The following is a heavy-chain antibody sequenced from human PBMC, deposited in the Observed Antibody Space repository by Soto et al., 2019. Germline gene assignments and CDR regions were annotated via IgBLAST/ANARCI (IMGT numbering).Heavy chain of an antibody. D-gene: IGHD2-15*01. Sequence: PGGSLRLSCATSGFTFSSYAMRWVRQATGKGLEWVALMSYDETKKYYADSVKGRFTISRDTSKNTLFLQMNNLRVEDTAVYYCAKDRRDGDFMHILVVDFWGQGALVTVSS. V-gene: IGHV3-30*04. CDR2: MSYDETKK. CDR1: GFTFSSYA. J-gene: IGHJ4*02. CDR3: AKDRRDGDFMHILVVDF.